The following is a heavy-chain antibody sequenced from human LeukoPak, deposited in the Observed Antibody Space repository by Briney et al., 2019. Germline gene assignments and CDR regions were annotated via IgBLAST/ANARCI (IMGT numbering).Heavy chain of an antibody. CDR3: ARMYYYDSSGQPHFQH. CDR1: GYSFAYYW. Sequence: GESLKISCRGSGYSFAYYWIAWVRQMPGKGLEWMGIIYPGDSDTRYSPSFQGQVTISADKSISTAYLQWSSLKASDTAMYYCARMYYYDSSGQPHFQHWGQGTLVTVSS. D-gene: IGHD3-22*01. V-gene: IGHV5-51*01. J-gene: IGHJ1*01. CDR2: IYPGDSDT.